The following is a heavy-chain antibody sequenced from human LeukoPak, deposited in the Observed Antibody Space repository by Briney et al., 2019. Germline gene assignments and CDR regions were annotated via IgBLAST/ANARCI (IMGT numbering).Heavy chain of an antibody. CDR3: AKSGIAAAQRGYFDY. Sequence: PGGSLRLSCAASGFTFSSYAMSWVRQAPGKGLEWVSAISGSGGSTYYADSVKGWFTISRDNSKNTLYLQMNSLRAEDTAVYYCAKSGIAAAQRGYFDYWGQGTLVTVSS. CDR1: GFTFSSYA. V-gene: IGHV3-23*01. D-gene: IGHD6-13*01. J-gene: IGHJ4*02. CDR2: ISGSGGST.